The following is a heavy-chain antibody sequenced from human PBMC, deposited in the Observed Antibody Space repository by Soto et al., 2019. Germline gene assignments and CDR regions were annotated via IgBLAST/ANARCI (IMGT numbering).Heavy chain of an antibody. CDR2: ISGSGSST. V-gene: IGHV3-23*01. CDR3: ATPTAIPYIVVVPAAINESNY. CDR1: GFTFSSYA. D-gene: IGHD2-2*01. Sequence: EVQLLESGGGLVQPGGSLRLSCAASGFTFSSYAMSWVRQATGKGLEWVSAISGSGSSTYYADSVKGRFTISRDNSKNTLYLQMNSLRAEDTAVYYCATPTAIPYIVVVPAAINESNYWGQGTLVTVSS. J-gene: IGHJ4*02.